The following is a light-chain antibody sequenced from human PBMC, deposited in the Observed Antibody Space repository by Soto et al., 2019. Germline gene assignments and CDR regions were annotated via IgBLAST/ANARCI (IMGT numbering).Light chain of an antibody. J-gene: IGLJ1*01. CDR3: SSYTTSSTPYV. V-gene: IGLV2-14*01. CDR1: SSDVGYYNY. Sequence: QSVLTQPASVSGSPGQSITISCTGTSSDVGYYNYVSWYQQHPGKAPKLMIYEVSNRPSGVSNRFSGSKSGNTASLTISGLQAEDEADYYCSSYTTSSTPYVFGTGTKLTVL. CDR2: EVS.